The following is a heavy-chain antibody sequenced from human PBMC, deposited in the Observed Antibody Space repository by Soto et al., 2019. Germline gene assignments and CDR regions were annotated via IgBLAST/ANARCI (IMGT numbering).Heavy chain of an antibody. CDR2: SRNKAKTYTT. Sequence: GGSLRLSCAASGFTFSDHYIDWVRQAPGKGLEWIGRSRNKAKTYTTEYAASVKGRFTISRDDSKKSLYLQMNSLKTEDTAVYYCVRLYCSDNQCYHFEYWGQGTLVTVSS. D-gene: IGHD2-15*01. CDR1: GFTFSDHY. V-gene: IGHV3-72*01. CDR3: VRLYCSDNQCYHFEY. J-gene: IGHJ4*02.